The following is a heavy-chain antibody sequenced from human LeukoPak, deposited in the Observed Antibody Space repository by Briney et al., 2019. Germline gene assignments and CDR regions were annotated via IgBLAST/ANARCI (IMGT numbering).Heavy chain of an antibody. J-gene: IGHJ4*02. Sequence: ASVKVSCKASGYTFTSYAMHWVRQAPGQRLEWMGWINAGNGNTKYSQKFQGRVTITRDTSASTAYMELSSLRSEDTAVYYCAREGETYCGGDCYPTNWGQGTLVTVSS. V-gene: IGHV1-3*01. CDR1: GYTFTSYA. CDR3: AREGETYCGGDCYPTN. CDR2: INAGNGNT. D-gene: IGHD2-21*02.